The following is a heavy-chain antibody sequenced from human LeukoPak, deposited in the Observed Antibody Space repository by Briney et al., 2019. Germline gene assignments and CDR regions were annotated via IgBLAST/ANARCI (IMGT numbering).Heavy chain of an antibody. CDR1: GGTFSSYA. CDR2: INTNTGNP. V-gene: IGHV7-4-1*02. CDR3: ARDSGGVRGVPDY. D-gene: IGHD3-10*01. Sequence: ASVKVSCKASGGTFSSYAISWVRQAPGQGLEWMGWINTNTGNPTYAQGFTGRFVFSLDTSVSTAYLQISSLKAEDIAVYYCARDSGGVRGVPDYWGQGTLVTVSS. J-gene: IGHJ4*02.